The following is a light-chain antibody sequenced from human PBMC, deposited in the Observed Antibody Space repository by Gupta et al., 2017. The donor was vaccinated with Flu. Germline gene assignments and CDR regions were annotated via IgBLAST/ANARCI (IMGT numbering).Light chain of an antibody. J-gene: IGLJ2*01. Sequence: QVVLTQPPSASASLGASVTLTCTLSTGHSNSAVAWHQQQPEKGPRYLMKVISDGSRTRGDGIPDRFSGSSSGVDRYLTISSLQSEDEGDYYCQAWGTGPVFGGGTRLTVL. CDR2: VISDGSR. V-gene: IGLV4-69*01. CDR3: QAWGTGPV. CDR1: TGHSNSA.